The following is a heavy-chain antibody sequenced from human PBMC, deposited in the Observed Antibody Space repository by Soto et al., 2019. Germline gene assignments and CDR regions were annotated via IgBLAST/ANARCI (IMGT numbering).Heavy chain of an antibody. D-gene: IGHD4-4*01. V-gene: IGHV1-2*04. CDR1: GYTFTGYY. CDR3: ARDYSNDYYYYMDV. CDR2: INPNSGGT. Sequence: ASVKVSCKASGYTFTGYYMHWVRQAPGQGLEWMGWINPNSGGTNYAKKFQGWVTMTRDTSISTAYMELSRLRSDDTAVYYCARDYSNDYYYYMDVWGKGTTVTVSS. J-gene: IGHJ6*03.